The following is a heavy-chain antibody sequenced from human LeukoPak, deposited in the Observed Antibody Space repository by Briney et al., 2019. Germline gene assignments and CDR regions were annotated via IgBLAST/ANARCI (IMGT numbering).Heavy chain of an antibody. CDR1: GFTFSSYG. V-gene: IGHV3-33*06. D-gene: IGHD5-12*01. CDR2: IWYDGSNK. Sequence: GGSLRLSCAASGFTFSSYGMHWVRQAPGKGLEWVAVIWYDGSNKYYADSVKGRFTISRDNSKNTLYLQMNSLRAEDTAVYYCAKDRYSGYETYYYYYYMDVWGKGTTVTVSS. CDR3: AKDRYSGYETYYYYYYMDV. J-gene: IGHJ6*03.